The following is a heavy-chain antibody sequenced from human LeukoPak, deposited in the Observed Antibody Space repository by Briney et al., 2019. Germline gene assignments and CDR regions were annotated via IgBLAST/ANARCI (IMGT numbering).Heavy chain of an antibody. CDR1: ALTFDDYG. CDR2: INWKGGST. CDR3: ARAKYYYDSSGYCD. D-gene: IGHD3-22*01. Sequence: GGSLRLSCTASALTFDDYGMSWVRQAPGKWLEWVSGINWKGGSTGYADSVKGPFSISRDNAKNSLYLQMNSLRAEDTALFYCARAKYYYDSSGYCDWGQGTLVTVS. V-gene: IGHV3-20*04. J-gene: IGHJ4*02.